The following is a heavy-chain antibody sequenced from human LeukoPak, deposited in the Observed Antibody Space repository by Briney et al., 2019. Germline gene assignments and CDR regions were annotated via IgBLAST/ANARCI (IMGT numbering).Heavy chain of an antibody. CDR1: GYTFTGDY. Sequence: ASVKVSCKASGYTFTGDYMHWVRQAPGQGLEWMGWINPNSGGTNYAQKFQGRVTMTRDTSISTAYMELSRLRSDDTAVYYCARPVSGDGTAAAQFDYWGQGTLVTVSS. CDR2: INPNSGGT. V-gene: IGHV1-2*02. J-gene: IGHJ4*02. CDR3: ARPVSGDGTAAAQFDY. D-gene: IGHD6-13*01.